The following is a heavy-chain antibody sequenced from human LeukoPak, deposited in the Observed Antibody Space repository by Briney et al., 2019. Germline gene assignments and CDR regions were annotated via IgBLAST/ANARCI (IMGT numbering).Heavy chain of an antibody. Sequence: SVKVSCKASGGTFSSYAISWVRQAPGQGLEWMGGIIPIFGTANYAQKFQGRVTITADESTSTAYMELSSLKSEDTAMYYCARVLGEWLENWFDPWGQGTLVTVFS. J-gene: IGHJ5*02. V-gene: IGHV1-69*13. D-gene: IGHD3-16*01. CDR2: IIPIFGTA. CDR3: ARVLGEWLENWFDP. CDR1: GGTFSSYA.